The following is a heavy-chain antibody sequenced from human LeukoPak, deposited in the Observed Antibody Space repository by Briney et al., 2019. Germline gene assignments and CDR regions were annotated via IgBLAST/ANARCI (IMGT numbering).Heavy chain of an antibody. CDR2: IYYSGST. CDR1: GGSISSSSYY. J-gene: IGHJ4*02. Sequence: SETLSLTCTVSGGSISSSSYYWGWIRQPPGKGLEWIGYIYYSGSTNYNPSLKSRVTISVDTSKNQFSLKLSSVTAADTAVYYCARIDGYNSAFDYWGQGTLVTVSS. CDR3: ARIDGYNSAFDY. D-gene: IGHD5-24*01. V-gene: IGHV4-61*05.